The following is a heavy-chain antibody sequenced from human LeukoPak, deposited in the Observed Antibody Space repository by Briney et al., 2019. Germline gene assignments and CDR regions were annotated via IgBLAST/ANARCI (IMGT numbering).Heavy chain of an antibody. CDR2: IIPIFGTA. J-gene: IGHJ4*02. V-gene: IGHV1-69*13. Sequence: ASVKVSCKASGGTFSSYAISWVRQAPGQGLEWMGGIIPIFGTANYAQKFQGRVTITADESTSTAYMELSSLRSEDTAVYYCVRGDYYGSGSYDPQGYWGQGTLVTASS. CDR3: VRGDYYGSGSYDPQGY. D-gene: IGHD3-10*01. CDR1: GGTFSSYA.